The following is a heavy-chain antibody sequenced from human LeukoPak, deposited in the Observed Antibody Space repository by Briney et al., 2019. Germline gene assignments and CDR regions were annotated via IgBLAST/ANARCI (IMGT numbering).Heavy chain of an antibody. J-gene: IGHJ4*02. CDR2: IYPSGST. CDR1: GGSISSYY. CDR3: ARDNYYYDSSGYPLDY. D-gene: IGHD3-22*01. Sequence: SETLSLTCTVSGGSISSYYWSWIRQPAGKGLEWIGRIYPSGSTNYNPSLKNRVTMSVDTSKNQFSLKLSSVTAADTAVYYCARDNYYYDSSGYPLDYWGQGTLVTVSS. V-gene: IGHV4-4*07.